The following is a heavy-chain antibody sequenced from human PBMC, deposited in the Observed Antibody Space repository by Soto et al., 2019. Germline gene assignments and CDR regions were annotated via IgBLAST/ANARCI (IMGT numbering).Heavy chain of an antibody. CDR3: AKKSSGNSYFYFDY. CDR2: INKNGGTT. V-gene: IGHV3-23*01. CDR1: GFTFGSFF. J-gene: IGHJ4*02. Sequence: HPGGSLRLSCAASGFTFGSFFMNWVRQAPGKGLEWVSDINKNGGTTHYADSVRGRFTISRDNSRNTLFLQMNSLRAEDTAVYYCAKKSSGNSYFYFDYWGQGALVTVSS. D-gene: IGHD3-22*01.